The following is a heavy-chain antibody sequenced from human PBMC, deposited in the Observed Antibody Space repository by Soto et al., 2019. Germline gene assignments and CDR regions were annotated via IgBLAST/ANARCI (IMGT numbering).Heavy chain of an antibody. Sequence: PSETLSLTCAVYGGSFSGYYWSWIRQPPGKGLEWIGEINHSGSTNYNPSLKSRVTISVDTSKNQFSLKLSSVTAADTAVFYCARSPTHYYYYMDVWGKGTTVTVPS. V-gene: IGHV4-34*01. CDR2: INHSGST. CDR3: ARSPTHYYYYMDV. J-gene: IGHJ6*03. CDR1: GGSFSGYY.